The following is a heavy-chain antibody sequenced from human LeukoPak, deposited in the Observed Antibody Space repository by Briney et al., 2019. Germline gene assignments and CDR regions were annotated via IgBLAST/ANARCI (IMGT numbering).Heavy chain of an antibody. J-gene: IGHJ3*02. CDR1: GFSFSNYW. CDR2: AKQDRSET. CDR3: ARDLPSSGYWYRDAFDI. V-gene: IGHV3-7*01. Sequence: GGSLRLSCTASGFSFSNYWMSWVRQAPGKGLEWVGHAKQDRSETYYVDSVKGRFTVSRDNVKNSLFLQMNSLRVEDTAMYYCARDLPSSGYWYRDAFDIWGQGTMVTVSS. D-gene: IGHD3-22*01.